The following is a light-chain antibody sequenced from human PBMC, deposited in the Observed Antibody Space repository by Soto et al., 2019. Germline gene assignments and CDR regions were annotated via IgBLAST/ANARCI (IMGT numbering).Light chain of an antibody. J-gene: IGLJ1*01. V-gene: IGLV2-23*03. Sequence: QSALTQPASVSGSPGQSITLSCTGTSSDVGSYNLVSWYQQHPGKAPKLMIYEGSKRPSGVSNRFSGSKSGNTASLTISGLQAEVEADYYCCSFAGSNTFVFGTGTKVTVL. CDR1: SSDVGSYNL. CDR2: EGS. CDR3: CSFAGSNTFV.